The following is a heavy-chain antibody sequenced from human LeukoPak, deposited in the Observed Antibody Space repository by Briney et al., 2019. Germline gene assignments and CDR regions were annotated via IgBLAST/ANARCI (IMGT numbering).Heavy chain of an antibody. CDR2: INHGGST. D-gene: IGHD6-13*01. CDR3: ARRVAYSSSSKSARFDY. CDR1: GGSISGYY. Sequence: SETLSLTCAVSGGSISGYYWSWIRQPPGQGLEWIGVINHGGSTNYNPSLKSRVTISVDTSKNQFSLKLSSVTAADTAVYYCARRVAYSSSSKSARFDYWGQGTLVTVSS. J-gene: IGHJ4*02. V-gene: IGHV4-34*01.